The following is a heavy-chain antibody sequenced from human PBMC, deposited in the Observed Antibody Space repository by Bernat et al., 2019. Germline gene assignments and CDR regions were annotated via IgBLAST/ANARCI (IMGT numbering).Heavy chain of an antibody. CDR1: GFTFDDYG. D-gene: IGHD2-2*01. V-gene: IGHV3-20*04. CDR2: INWNGGST. Sequence: GGGVVRPGGSLRLSCAASGFTFDDYGMNWVRQAPGKGLEWVSGINWNGGSTGYADSVKGRFTISRDNAKNSLYLQMNSLRAEDTALYYCARILSCSSTSCYAGINWFDPWGQGTLVTVSS. J-gene: IGHJ5*02. CDR3: ARILSCSSTSCYAGINWFDP.